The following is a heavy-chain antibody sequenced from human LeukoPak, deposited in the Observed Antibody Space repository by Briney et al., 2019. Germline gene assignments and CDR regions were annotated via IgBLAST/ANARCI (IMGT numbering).Heavy chain of an antibody. Sequence: PSETLSLTCTVSGYSISSGYYWGWIRQPPGKGLEWIGSIYHSGSTYYNPSLKSRVTISVDTSKNQFSLKLSSVTAADTAVYYCATGSGWYKDIRYHWFDPWGQGTLVTVSS. J-gene: IGHJ5*02. CDR3: ATGSGWYKDIRYHWFDP. D-gene: IGHD6-19*01. CDR1: GYSISSGYY. CDR2: IYHSGST. V-gene: IGHV4-38-2*02.